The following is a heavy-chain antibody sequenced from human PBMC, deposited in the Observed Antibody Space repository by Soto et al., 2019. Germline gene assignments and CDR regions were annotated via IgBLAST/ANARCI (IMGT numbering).Heavy chain of an antibody. CDR3: AADVEMATILDY. CDR2: IIPILGIA. Sequence: QVQLVQSGAEVKKPGSSVKVSCKASGGTFSSYTISWVRQAPGQGLEWMGRIIPILGIANYAQKFQGRVTITADKSTSTAYMKLSSLRSEDTAVYYCAADVEMATILDYWGQGTLVTVSS. V-gene: IGHV1-69*02. CDR1: GGTFSSYT. J-gene: IGHJ4*02. D-gene: IGHD5-12*01.